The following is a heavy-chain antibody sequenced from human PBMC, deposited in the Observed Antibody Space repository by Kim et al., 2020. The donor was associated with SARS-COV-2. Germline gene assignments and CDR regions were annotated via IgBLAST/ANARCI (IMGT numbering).Heavy chain of an antibody. CDR3: AKARWWEGSGWFPDACDV. D-gene: IGHD6-19*01. CDR2: ISGSGGST. V-gene: IGHV3-23*01. J-gene: IGHJ3*01. Sequence: GGSLRLSCAASGFIFSSYAMSWVRQAPGKGLEWVSAISGSGGSTYYADSVKGRFTISRDNSKNTMYLQRDSPRSEDMVVYFWAKARWWEGSGWFPDACDV. CDR1: GFIFSSYA.